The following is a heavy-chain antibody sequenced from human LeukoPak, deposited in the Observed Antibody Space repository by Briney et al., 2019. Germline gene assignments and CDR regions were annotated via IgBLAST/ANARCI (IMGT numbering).Heavy chain of an antibody. CDR2: ISSSGSTI. CDR1: GFTFSDYY. Sequence: KTGGSLRLSCAASGFTFSDYYMSWIRQAPGKGLEWVSYISSSGSTIYYADSVKGRFTISRDNAKNSLYLQMNSLRAEDTAVYYCARESAAAGSYYYYGMDVWGQGTTVTVSS. J-gene: IGHJ6*02. D-gene: IGHD6-13*01. V-gene: IGHV3-11*01. CDR3: ARESAAAGSYYYYGMDV.